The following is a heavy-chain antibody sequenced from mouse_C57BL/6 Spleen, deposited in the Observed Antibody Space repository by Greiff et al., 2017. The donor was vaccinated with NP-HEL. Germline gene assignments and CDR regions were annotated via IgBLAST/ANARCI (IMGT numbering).Heavy chain of an antibody. J-gene: IGHJ2*01. CDR3: ARNPYFFDY. CDR1: GFTFSDYG. CDR2: ISSGSSTI. Sequence: DVKLQESGGGLVKPGGSLKLSCAASGFTFSDYGMHWVRQAPEKGLEWVAYISSGSSTIYYADTVKGRFTISRDNAKNTLSLQMTSLRSEDTAMYYCARNPYFFDYWGEGTTLTVSS. V-gene: IGHV5-17*01.